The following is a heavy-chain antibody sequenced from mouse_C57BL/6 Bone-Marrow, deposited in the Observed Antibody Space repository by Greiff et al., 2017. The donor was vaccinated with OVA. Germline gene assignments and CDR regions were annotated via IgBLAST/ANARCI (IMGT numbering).Heavy chain of an antibody. CDR1: GYTFTDHT. CDR2: IYPRDGST. J-gene: IGHJ4*01. V-gene: IGHV1-78*01. Sequence: LVESDAELVKPGASVKISCKVSGYTFTDHTIHWMKQRPEQGLEWIGYIYPRDGSTKYNEKFKGKATLTADKSSSTAYMQLNSLTSEDSAVYFCARCGYYGSSPYYAMDYWGQGTSVTVSS. CDR3: ARCGYYGSSPYYAMDY. D-gene: IGHD1-1*01.